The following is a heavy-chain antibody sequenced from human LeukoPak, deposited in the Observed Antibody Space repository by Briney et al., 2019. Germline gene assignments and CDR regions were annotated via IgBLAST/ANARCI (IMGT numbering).Heavy chain of an antibody. CDR2: ISFDGSNE. D-gene: IGHD5-12*01. Sequence: PGVSLRLSCAPSGFTFFRYPVLCPPQAPGRGVVWVTVISFDGSNEYYAYSVKGRFTISRDNSKNTEYLQVHSLRAEDADMYYCARGHRARASDFDYCGQGTLVTVSS. CDR1: GFTFFRYP. J-gene: IGHJ4*02. CDR3: ARGHRARASDFDY. V-gene: IGHV3-30-3*01.